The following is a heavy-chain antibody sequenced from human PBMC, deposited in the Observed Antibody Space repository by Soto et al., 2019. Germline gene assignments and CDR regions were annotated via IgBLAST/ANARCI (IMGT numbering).Heavy chain of an antibody. CDR2: IYYSGST. D-gene: IGHD3-22*01. V-gene: IGHV4-31*03. CDR1: GGSISSGGYY. CDR3: PRHHYYDSSGYSPLDY. J-gene: IGHJ4*02. Sequence: SETLSLTCTVSGGSISSGGYYWSWIRQHPGKGLEWIGYIYYSGSTYYNPSLKSRVTISVDTSKNQFSLKLSSVTAADTAVYYCPRHHYYDSSGYSPLDYWGQGAVVTVSS.